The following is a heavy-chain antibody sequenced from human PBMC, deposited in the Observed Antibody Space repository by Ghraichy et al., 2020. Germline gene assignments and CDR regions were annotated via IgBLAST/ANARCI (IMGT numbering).Heavy chain of an antibody. D-gene: IGHD6-6*01. J-gene: IGHJ4*02. Sequence: ETLSLTCTVSGGSTSSSSYYWGWIRQPPGKGLEWIGSIYYSGSTYYNPSLKSRVTISVDTSKNQFSLKLSSVTAADTAVYYCARRRSSSSIDYWGQGTLVTVSS. CDR2: IYYSGST. CDR3: ARRRSSSSIDY. V-gene: IGHV4-39*01. CDR1: GGSTSSSSYY.